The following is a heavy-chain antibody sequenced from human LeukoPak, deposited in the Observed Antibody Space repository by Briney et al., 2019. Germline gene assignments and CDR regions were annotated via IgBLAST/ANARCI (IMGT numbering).Heavy chain of an antibody. CDR3: AREVYYGSGSYDY. CDR2: IYYSGST. D-gene: IGHD3-10*01. CDR1: GYSISSGYY. V-gene: IGHV4-38-2*02. J-gene: IGHJ4*02. Sequence: SETLSLTCTVSGYSISSGYYWGWIRQPPGKGLEWIGSIYYSGSTYYNPSLKSRVTISVDTSKNQFSLKLSSVTAADTAVYYCAREVYYGSGSYDYWGQGTLVTVSS.